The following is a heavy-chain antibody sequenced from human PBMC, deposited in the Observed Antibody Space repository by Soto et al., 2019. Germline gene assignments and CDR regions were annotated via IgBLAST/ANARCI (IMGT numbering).Heavy chain of an antibody. D-gene: IGHD2-15*01. Sequence: QVQLVESGGGVVQPGRSLRLSCAASGFTFSTNAMHWVRQAPAKGLEWVAGISYGGSNKYYADSVRGRITISRDNSKNSLCVRLNRLGIEDTAVYYCATDGGGYCSAGSCYHSDYGGQGTLVTVSS. CDR2: ISYGGSNK. V-gene: IGHV3-30*03. CDR3: ATDGGGYCSAGSCYHSDY. J-gene: IGHJ4*02. CDR1: GFTFSTNA.